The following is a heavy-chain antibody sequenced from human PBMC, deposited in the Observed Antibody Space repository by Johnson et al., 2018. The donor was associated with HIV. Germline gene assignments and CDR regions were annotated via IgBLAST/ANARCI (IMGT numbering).Heavy chain of an antibody. J-gene: IGHJ3*02. D-gene: IGHD3-16*01. CDR1: GFSFSSYA. CDR3: AKPPSMGADAFDI. Sequence: QVLLVESGGGVVQPGRSLRLSCAASGFSFSSYAMHWVRQAPGTGLEWVTVISYDGTKKYFADSVKGRFNISRDNSKNTLYLQMNSVRPEDAAVYYCAKPPSMGADAFDIWGQGTMVTVSS. CDR2: ISYDGTKK. V-gene: IGHV3-30*18.